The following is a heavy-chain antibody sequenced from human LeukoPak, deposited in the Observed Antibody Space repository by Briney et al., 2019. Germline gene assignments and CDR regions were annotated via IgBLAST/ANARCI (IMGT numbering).Heavy chain of an antibody. CDR2: ISSVSSTI. CDR3: ARGYSSGWLLDP. Sequence: GGSLRLSCAASGFTFSTYNMNWVRQAPGKGLEWVSYISSVSSTIYYADSVKGRFTISRDNAKNSLHLQMNSLRAEDTAVYYCARGYSSGWLLDPWGQGTLVTVSS. J-gene: IGHJ5*02. V-gene: IGHV3-48*01. D-gene: IGHD6-19*01. CDR1: GFTFSTYN.